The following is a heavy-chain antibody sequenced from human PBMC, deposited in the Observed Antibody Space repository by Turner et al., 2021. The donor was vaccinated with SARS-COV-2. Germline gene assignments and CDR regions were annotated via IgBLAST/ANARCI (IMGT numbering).Heavy chain of an antibody. CDR3: ARESPWWEGIDAFDI. D-gene: IGHD1-26*01. J-gene: IGHJ3*02. V-gene: IGHV4-59*06. CDR1: GCAISTYY. CDR2: IYYSGST. Sequence: VQLQESGPGLVKPSETLSLTCTFSGCAISTYYWSWIRQHPGKGLEWIGYIYYSGSTYYNPSRKSRVTISVDTSKNQFSLKLSSVTAADTAVYYCARESPWWEGIDAFDIWGQGTMVTVSS.